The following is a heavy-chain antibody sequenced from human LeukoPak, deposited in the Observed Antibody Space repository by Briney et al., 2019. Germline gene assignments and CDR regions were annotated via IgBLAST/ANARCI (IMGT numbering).Heavy chain of an antibody. V-gene: IGHV1-8*03. CDR1: GYTFTSYD. Sequence: ASVKVSCKASGYTFTSYDINWVRQATGQGLEWMGWMNPNSGNTGYAQKFQGRVTITRNTSISTAYMELSSLRSEDTAVYYCARLGASLGYCSGSSCYDDYWGQGTLVTVSS. CDR3: ARLGASLGYCSGSSCYDDY. D-gene: IGHD2-15*01. J-gene: IGHJ4*02. CDR2: MNPNSGNT.